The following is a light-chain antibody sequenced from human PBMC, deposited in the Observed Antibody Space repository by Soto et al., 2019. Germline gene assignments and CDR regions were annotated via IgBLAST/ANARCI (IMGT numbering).Light chain of an antibody. CDR2: GAS. CDR3: QQYNNWPPIN. J-gene: IGKJ5*01. Sequence: EIVMTPSPATLSVSPVEIANLSCSASQSVSSNLAWYQQTPGQAPRLLIYGASARATGIPARFSGSGSGTEFTLTISSLQSEDFAVYYCQQYNNWPPINFGQGTRLEIK. V-gene: IGKV3-15*01. CDR1: QSVSSN.